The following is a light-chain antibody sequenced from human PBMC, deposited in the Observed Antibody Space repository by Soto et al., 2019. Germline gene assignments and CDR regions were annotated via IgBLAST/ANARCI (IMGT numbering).Light chain of an antibody. V-gene: IGLV1-44*01. Sequence: QSVLTQPPSASGTPGQRVSISCSGSSSNIGSNTVNWYQQLPGTAPKLLIYTNNQRPSGVPDRFSGSKSSTSASLAISGLRSVNEADYYCATWDDSLNAVVFGGGTKLTV. CDR1: SSNIGSNT. CDR3: ATWDDSLNAVV. CDR2: TNN. J-gene: IGLJ2*01.